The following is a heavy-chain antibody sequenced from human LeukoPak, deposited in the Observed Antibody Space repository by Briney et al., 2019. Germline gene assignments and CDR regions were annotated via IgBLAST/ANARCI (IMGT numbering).Heavy chain of an antibody. CDR2: ISSSSSSI. V-gene: IGHV3-21*01. CDR3: ARTATDTGGFDY. CDR1: GFTFSSYS. J-gene: IGHJ4*02. D-gene: IGHD6-13*01. Sequence: GGSLRLSCAASGFTFSSYSMNWVRQAPGKGLECVSSISSSSSSIYYADSVKGRFTISRDDAKNSLYLQMNSLRAEDTAVYYCARTATDTGGFDYWGQGTLVTVSS.